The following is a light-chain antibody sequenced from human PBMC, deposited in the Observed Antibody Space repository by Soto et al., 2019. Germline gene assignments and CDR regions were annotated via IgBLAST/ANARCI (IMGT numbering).Light chain of an antibody. Sequence: QSALTQPPSASGSPGQSVTICCTGTSSDVGGYNYVSWYQQHPGKAPKLMIYEVSERPSGVPDRFSGSKSSNTASLTVSGLQAEDEADYYSSSYTGSNNLVFGTGTKLTVL. J-gene: IGLJ1*01. CDR1: SSDVGGYNY. CDR3: SSYTGSNNLV. V-gene: IGLV2-8*01. CDR2: EVS.